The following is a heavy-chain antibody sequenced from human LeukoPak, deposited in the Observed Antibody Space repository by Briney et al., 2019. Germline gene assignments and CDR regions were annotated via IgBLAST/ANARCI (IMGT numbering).Heavy chain of an antibody. Sequence: QPGGSLRLSCAASGFTFSSYAMSWVRQAPGKGLEWVAVISHDGSKKYYADSVKGRFTISRDNSKNTLYLQMNSLRDEDTAVYYCAKDPYSGSFEYFQHWGQGTLVTVSS. J-gene: IGHJ1*01. CDR2: ISHDGSKK. D-gene: IGHD1-26*01. CDR1: GFTFSSYA. CDR3: AKDPYSGSFEYFQH. V-gene: IGHV3-30*18.